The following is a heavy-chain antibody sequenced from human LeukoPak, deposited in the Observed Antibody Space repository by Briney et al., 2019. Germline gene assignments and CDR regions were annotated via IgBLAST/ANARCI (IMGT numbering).Heavy chain of an antibody. Sequence: KTSETLSLTCAVSGGSISSGGYSWSWIRQPPGKGLEWIGYIYHSGSTYYNPSLKSRVTISVDRSKNQFSLKLSSVTAADTAVYYCASAYCGGDCYSAAYFQHWGQGTLVTVSS. CDR2: IYHSGST. D-gene: IGHD2-21*02. V-gene: IGHV4-30-2*01. CDR3: ASAYCGGDCYSAAYFQH. J-gene: IGHJ1*01. CDR1: GGSISSGGYS.